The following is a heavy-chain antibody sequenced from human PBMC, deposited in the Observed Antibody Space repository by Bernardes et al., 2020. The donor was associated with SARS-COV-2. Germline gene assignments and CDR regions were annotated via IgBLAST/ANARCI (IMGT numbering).Heavy chain of an antibody. CDR1: GFTFSTYW. J-gene: IGHJ4*02. CDR2: INSGGSST. V-gene: IGHV3-74*01. Sequence: GGSLRLSCAASGFTFSTYWMHWVRQAPGKGLVWVSRINSGGSSTTYADSVKGRFTISRDNAKNTLYLQMSSLRAEDTAVYFCARESDSAYFDYWGQGTLVTVSS. CDR3: ARESDSAYFDY.